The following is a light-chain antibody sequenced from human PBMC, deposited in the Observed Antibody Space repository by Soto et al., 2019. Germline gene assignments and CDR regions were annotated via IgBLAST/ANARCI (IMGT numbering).Light chain of an antibody. CDR3: HQYGSSYPYT. Sequence: EVVLTQSPGTLSLSPGESASLSCRASQSVTNNYLAWYQQRPGQAPRLLIFCSSDRATGIPDRFSGSGSETDFTLTISRLEPEDFAVYYCHQYGSSYPYTFGQGTKLEIK. CDR2: CSS. CDR1: QSVTNNY. V-gene: IGKV3-20*01. J-gene: IGKJ2*01.